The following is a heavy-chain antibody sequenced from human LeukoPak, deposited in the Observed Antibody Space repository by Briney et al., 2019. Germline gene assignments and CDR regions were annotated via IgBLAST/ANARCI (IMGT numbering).Heavy chain of an antibody. D-gene: IGHD3-16*01. CDR3: AKDLRSTGDSSMDV. Sequence: GGSLRLSCAASGFTFDDYAMHWVRQAPGKGLEWASGISWNSGSIGYADSVKGRFTISRDNAKNSLYLQMNSLRAEDTALYYCAKDLRSTGDSSMDVWGKGTTVTVSS. J-gene: IGHJ6*03. CDR1: GFTFDDYA. V-gene: IGHV3-9*01. CDR2: ISWNSGSI.